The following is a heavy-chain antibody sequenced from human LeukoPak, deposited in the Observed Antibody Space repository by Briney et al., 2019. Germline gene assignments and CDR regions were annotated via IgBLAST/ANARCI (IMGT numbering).Heavy chain of an antibody. CDR2: INHSGST. Sequence: SETLSLTCAVYGGSFSDYYWSWIRQPPEMGLEWIGEINHSGSTNYNLSLKSRVSMSVDTSKNQFSLKLSSVTAADTAIYYYATIAAAGTVGWGQGTPVTVSS. J-gene: IGHJ4*02. V-gene: IGHV4-34*01. CDR3: ATIAAAGTVG. CDR1: GGSFSDYY. D-gene: IGHD6-13*01.